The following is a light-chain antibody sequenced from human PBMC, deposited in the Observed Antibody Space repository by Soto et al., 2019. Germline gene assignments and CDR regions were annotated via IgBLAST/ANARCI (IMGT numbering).Light chain of an antibody. CDR2: DAS. Sequence: EIVLTQSPATLSLSPGERATLSCRASQSVSSYLAWYQQKPGQAPRLLIYDASNRATGIRARFSGSGSGTDFTLTISSLEPEDFAVYYCQQRSNWPPITSGQGTRLEIK. CDR3: QQRSNWPPIT. V-gene: IGKV3-11*01. CDR1: QSVSSY. J-gene: IGKJ5*01.